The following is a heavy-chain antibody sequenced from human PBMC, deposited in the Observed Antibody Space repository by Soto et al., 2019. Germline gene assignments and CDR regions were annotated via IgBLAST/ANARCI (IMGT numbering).Heavy chain of an antibody. CDR1: GFTFSSYA. CDR3: AKIGSSSSVSLPLALLDH. CDR2: IPGSGIST. J-gene: IGHJ4*02. D-gene: IGHD6-6*01. Sequence: EVQLLESGGGLVQPGGSLRLSCAASGFTFSSYAMSWVRQSPGKGLEWVSAIPGSGISTYYAGSVKGRFTISRDNSKNTLYLQMNSLRVEDTAVYYCAKIGSSSSVSLPLALLDHWGQGALVTVSS. V-gene: IGHV3-23*01.